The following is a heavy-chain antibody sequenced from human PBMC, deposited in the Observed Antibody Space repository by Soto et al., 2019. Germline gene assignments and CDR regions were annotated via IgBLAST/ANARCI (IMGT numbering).Heavy chain of an antibody. J-gene: IGHJ4*02. CDR1: GFTFGDYA. CDR3: TRDVPYYDFWSCYYIQQRVYFDY. V-gene: IGHV3-49*03. Sequence: GGSLRLSCTASGFTFGDYAMSWFRQAPGKGLEWVGFIRSKAYGGTTEYAASVKGRFTISRDDSKSIAYLQMNSLKTEDTAVYYCTRDVPYYDFWSCYYIQQRVYFDYWGQGTLVTVSS. CDR2: IRSKAYGGTT. D-gene: IGHD3-3*01.